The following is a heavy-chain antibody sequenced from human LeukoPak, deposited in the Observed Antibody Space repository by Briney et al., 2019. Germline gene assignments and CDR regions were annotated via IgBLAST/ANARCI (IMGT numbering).Heavy chain of an antibody. Sequence: GGSLRLSCAASGFAFSSSNVNWVRQAPGKGLERLSYISSSSSPIYYADSVKGRFTISRDNADNSLYLQMNSLRDEDTAVYYCVRMVYGSGTYTIDSWGQGTLVTVSS. CDR1: GFAFSSSN. J-gene: IGHJ4*02. V-gene: IGHV3-48*02. CDR3: VRMVYGSGTYTIDS. CDR2: ISSSSSPI. D-gene: IGHD3-10*01.